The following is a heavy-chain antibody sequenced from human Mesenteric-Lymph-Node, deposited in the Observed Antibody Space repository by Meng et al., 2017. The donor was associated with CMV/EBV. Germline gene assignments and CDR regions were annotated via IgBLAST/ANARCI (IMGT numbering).Heavy chain of an antibody. CDR1: GASSHSAAEY. J-gene: IGHJ4*02. V-gene: IGHV4-30-4*08. Sequence: SGASSHSAAEYWSWLRHPPGKGLEWIGYIYYNGNTYYNPSVKSRVTMSADTSKNQFSLNLRSVTAADTALYYCARERVWLGDFFFDYWGQGMLVTVSS. CDR2: IYYNGNT. D-gene: IGHD3-10*01. CDR3: ARERVWLGDFFFDY.